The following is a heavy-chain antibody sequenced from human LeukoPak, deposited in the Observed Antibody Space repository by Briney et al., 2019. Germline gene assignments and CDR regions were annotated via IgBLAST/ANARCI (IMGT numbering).Heavy chain of an antibody. Sequence: PGGSLRLSCAASGFTFSSYWMSWVRQAPGKGLEWVANIKQDGSEKYYVDSVEGRFTISRDNAKNSLYLQMNSLRAEDTAVYYCARDQGYDFWSGYLPPPDYWGQGTLVTVSS. CDR2: IKQDGSEK. V-gene: IGHV3-7*01. CDR3: ARDQGYDFWSGYLPPPDY. D-gene: IGHD3-3*01. J-gene: IGHJ4*02. CDR1: GFTFSSYW.